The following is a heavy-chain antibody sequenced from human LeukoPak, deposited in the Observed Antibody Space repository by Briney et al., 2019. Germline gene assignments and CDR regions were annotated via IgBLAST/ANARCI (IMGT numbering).Heavy chain of an antibody. CDR3: ARSRSYSSTWYNP. Sequence: SETLSLTCTVSGGSISTYYWSWIRQPPGKGLEWIGYIYTSGSTNYNPSLKSRVTISVDTSKNQFSLKLTSVTAADTAVYYCARSRSYSSTWYNPRGQGTLVTVSS. CDR2: IYTSGST. V-gene: IGHV4-4*09. J-gene: IGHJ4*02. D-gene: IGHD6-13*01. CDR1: GGSISTYY.